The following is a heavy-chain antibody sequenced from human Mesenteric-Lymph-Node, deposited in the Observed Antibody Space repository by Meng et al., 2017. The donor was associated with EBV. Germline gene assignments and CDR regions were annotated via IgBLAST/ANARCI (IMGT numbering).Heavy chain of an antibody. V-gene: IGHV2-5*02. Sequence: HITFTLSVPSLVTPTRAVILPCIFSVFSVSTSGLGGGWIPHPPGEALEWLDLIYWDDDKRSSPSLKSRLTIPKDTSKNQVVLTMTNMDPVDTATYYCTHRGGDIFQNWGQGTLVTVSS. CDR3: THRGGDIFQN. D-gene: IGHD2-15*01. CDR1: VFSVSTSGLG. CDR2: IYWDDDK. J-gene: IGHJ1*01.